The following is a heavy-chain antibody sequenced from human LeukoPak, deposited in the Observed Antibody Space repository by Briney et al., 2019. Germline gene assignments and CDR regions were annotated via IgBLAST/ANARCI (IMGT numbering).Heavy chain of an antibody. D-gene: IGHD1-1*01. J-gene: IGHJ4*02. CDR1: GFNFNDYT. V-gene: IGHV3-30-3*01. Sequence: GGSLRLSCAASGFNFNDYTIHWVRQAPGKGLEWVAVISYDGSNKYYAESVKGRFTISRDNSKNTLFLQMSSLRAEDTAVYYCARDRLFRNWNDPYYFDYWGQGTLVTVSS. CDR3: ARDRLFRNWNDPYYFDY. CDR2: ISYDGSNK.